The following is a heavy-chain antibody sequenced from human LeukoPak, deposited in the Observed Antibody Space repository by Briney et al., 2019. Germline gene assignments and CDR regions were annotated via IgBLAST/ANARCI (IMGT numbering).Heavy chain of an antibody. CDR2: VNLDGSVI. CDR1: GFTFSGYW. D-gene: IGHD3-22*01. Sequence: PGGYLRLSCAASGFTFSGYWMSWVRQAPGKGLEWVANVNLDGSVIHYVDSAKGRFTISRDNAKNSLYLQMNYLRAEDTALYYCATSDDSSGSDWGQGTLVTVSS. CDR3: ATSDDSSGSD. V-gene: IGHV3-7*01. J-gene: IGHJ4*02.